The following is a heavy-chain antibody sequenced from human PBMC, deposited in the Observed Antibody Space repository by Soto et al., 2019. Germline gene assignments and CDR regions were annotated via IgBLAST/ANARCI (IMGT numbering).Heavy chain of an antibody. CDR2: ISPMFGAA. J-gene: IGHJ4*02. CDR1: GGTFNTYA. V-gene: IGHV1-69*19. Sequence: QVQLVQSGADMKKPGSSVKVSCQSSGGTFNTYAMNWVQQAPGQGPEWMGDISPMFGAANYAPKFQGRVTITADESTGTSYMQLSSLTSEDTALYFCAREVQVHTPAFVYWGQGTLVTVSS. CDR3: AREVQVHTPAFVY. D-gene: IGHD3-10*01.